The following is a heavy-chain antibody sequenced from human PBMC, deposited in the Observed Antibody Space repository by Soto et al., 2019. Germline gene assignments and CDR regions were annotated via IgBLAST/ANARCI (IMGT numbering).Heavy chain of an antibody. CDR2: INAGNGNT. CDR1: GYTFTSYA. CDR3: AREYRFDWSAGLGWFDP. J-gene: IGHJ5*02. Sequence: QVQLVQSGAEVKKPGASVKVSCKASGYTFTSYAMHWVRQAPGQRLEWMGWINAGNGNTKYSQKFQGRVTITRDTSASTAYMELSSLRSEDTAVYYCAREYRFDWSAGLGWFDPWGQGTLVTVSS. D-gene: IGHD3-9*01. V-gene: IGHV1-3*01.